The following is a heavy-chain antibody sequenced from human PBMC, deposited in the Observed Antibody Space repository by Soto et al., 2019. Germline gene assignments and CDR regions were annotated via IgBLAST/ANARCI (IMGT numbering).Heavy chain of an antibody. CDR2: IYYSGST. J-gene: IGHJ4*02. CDR3: ARLGAYYQSLDY. V-gene: IGHV4-59*08. CDR1: GGSISSYY. D-gene: IGHD3-22*01. Sequence: SETLSLTCTVSGGSISSYYWSWIRQPPGKGLEWVGYIYYSGSTNYNPSLKSRVTISLETSKSQFSLRLTSVTAADTAVYYCARLGAYYQSLDYWGQGTLVTVSS.